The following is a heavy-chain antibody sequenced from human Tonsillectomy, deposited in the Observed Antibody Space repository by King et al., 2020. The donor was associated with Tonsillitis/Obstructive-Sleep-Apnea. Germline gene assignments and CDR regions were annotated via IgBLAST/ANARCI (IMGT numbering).Heavy chain of an antibody. CDR2: IDPSDSYT. D-gene: IGHD3-16*01. Sequence: EVQLVESGAEVKKPGESLRISCKGSGYSFTSYWISWVRQMPGKGLEWMGRIDPSDSYTNYSPSFQGHVTISADKSISTAYLQWSSLKASDTAMYYCARRVMTRPSYYYYMDVWGKGTTVTVSS. V-gene: IGHV5-10-1*01. CDR3: ARRVMTRPSYYYYMDV. J-gene: IGHJ6*03. CDR1: GYSFTSYW.